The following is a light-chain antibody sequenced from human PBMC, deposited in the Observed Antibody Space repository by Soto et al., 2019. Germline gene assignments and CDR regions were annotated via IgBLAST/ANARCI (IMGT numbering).Light chain of an antibody. CDR2: DAS. J-gene: IGKJ5*01. V-gene: IGKV3-11*01. CDR1: QSVSSY. CDR3: QQRSNWPPIT. Sequence: DIVLTQSPGTLSVSRGDGATLSCRASQSVSSYLAWYQQKPGQAPRLLIYDASNRATGIPARFSGSGSGTDFTLTISSLEPEDFAVYYCQQRSNWPPITLGQGTRLEIK.